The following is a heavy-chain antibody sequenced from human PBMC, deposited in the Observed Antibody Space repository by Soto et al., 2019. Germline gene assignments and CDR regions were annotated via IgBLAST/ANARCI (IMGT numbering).Heavy chain of an antibody. CDR3: ARAPDCGEGSCYRHFDL. D-gene: IGHD2-15*01. Sequence: PGGSLRLSCAASAFKFSDYYMSWVRQAPGKGPEWVSYISGSGDVIYYADSVKGRFTISRDNDKKSVHLQMDTLRAEDTALYYCARAPDCGEGSCYRHFDLWGQGTRVTVSS. J-gene: IGHJ4*02. V-gene: IGHV3-11*01. CDR2: ISGSGDVI. CDR1: AFKFSDYY.